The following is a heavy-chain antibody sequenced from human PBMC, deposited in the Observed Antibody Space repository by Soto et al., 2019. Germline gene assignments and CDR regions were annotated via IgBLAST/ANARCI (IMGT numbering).Heavy chain of an antibody. Sequence: PSETLSLTCTVSGGSISSYYWSWIRQPPGKGLEWIGYIYYSGSTNYNPSLKSRVTISVDTSKNQFSLKLSSVTAADTAVYYCARGYYGSGSYNWFDPWRQGTLVTVSS. V-gene: IGHV4-59*01. J-gene: IGHJ5*02. CDR2: IYYSGST. D-gene: IGHD3-10*01. CDR1: GGSISSYY. CDR3: ARGYYGSGSYNWFDP.